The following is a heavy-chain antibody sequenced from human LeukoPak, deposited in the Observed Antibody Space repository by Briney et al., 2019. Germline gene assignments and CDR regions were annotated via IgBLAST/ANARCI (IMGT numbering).Heavy chain of an antibody. CDR3: GASPAPTHYYDYTGYYAY. J-gene: IGHJ4*02. CDR1: GDSVSSNS. D-gene: IGHD3-16*01. Sequence: SQTLSLTCAISGDSVSSNSWNWIRQSPSRGLEWLGRTYYKSKWFNDYALSMKGRITITPDTSKNQFSLKLSSVTAADTAVYYCGASPAPTHYYDYTGYYAYWGQGTLVTVSS. V-gene: IGHV6-1*01. CDR2: TYYKSKWFN.